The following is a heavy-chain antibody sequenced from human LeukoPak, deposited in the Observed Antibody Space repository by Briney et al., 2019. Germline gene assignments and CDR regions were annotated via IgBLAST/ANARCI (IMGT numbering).Heavy chain of an antibody. D-gene: IGHD2-2*01. CDR1: GGTFSSYA. CDR3: AGGRTDIVVVPATLRNYYFDY. V-gene: IGHV1-69*13. CDR2: IIPIFGTA. J-gene: IGHJ4*02. Sequence: SVKVSCKASGGTFSSYAISWVRQAPGQGLEWMGGIIPIFGTANYAQKFQGRVTITADESTSTAYMELSSLRSEDTAVYYCAGGRTDIVVVPATLRNYYFDYGGQGTQVTVAS.